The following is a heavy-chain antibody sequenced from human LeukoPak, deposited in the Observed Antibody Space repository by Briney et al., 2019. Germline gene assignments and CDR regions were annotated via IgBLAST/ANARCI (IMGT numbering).Heavy chain of an antibody. J-gene: IGHJ5*02. Sequence: GGSLRLSCAASGFTFSSYGMHWVRQAPGKGLEWVAVISYDGSNKYYADSVKGRFTISRDNSKNTLCLQMNSLRAEDTAVYYCAKNLYKAGAVYGFDPWGQGTLVTVSS. V-gene: IGHV3-30*18. CDR2: ISYDGSNK. CDR1: GFTFSSYG. D-gene: IGHD6-19*01. CDR3: AKNLYKAGAVYGFDP.